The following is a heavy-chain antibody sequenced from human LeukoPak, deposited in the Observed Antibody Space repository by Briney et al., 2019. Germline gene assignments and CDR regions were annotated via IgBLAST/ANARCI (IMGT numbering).Heavy chain of an antibody. CDR2: ISSSGSTI. J-gene: IGHJ6*02. D-gene: IGHD3-22*01. CDR1: GFTFSDYY. CDR3: ARAPTDYDSPRGLYYYGMDV. V-gene: IGHV3-11*01. Sequence: GGSLRLSCAASGFTFSDYYMSWIRQAPGKGLEWVSYISSSGSTIYYADSVKGRFTIFRDNAKNSLYLQMNSLRAEDTAVYYCARAPTDYDSPRGLYYYGMDVWGQGTTVTVSS.